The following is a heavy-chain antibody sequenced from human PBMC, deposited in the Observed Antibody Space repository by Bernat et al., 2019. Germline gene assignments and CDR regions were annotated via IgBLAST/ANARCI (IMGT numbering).Heavy chain of an antibody. Sequence: QVQLVESGGGLVKPGGSLRLSCAASGFTFSDYYMSWIRQAPGKGLEWVSYISSSSSYTNYADSVKGRFTISRDNAKNSLYLQMNSLRAEDTAVYYCARDYYGSGMLCWNAFDIWGQGTMVTVSS. D-gene: IGHD3-10*01. J-gene: IGHJ3*02. CDR1: GFTFSDYY. V-gene: IGHV3-11*06. CDR2: ISSSSSYT. CDR3: ARDYYGSGMLCWNAFDI.